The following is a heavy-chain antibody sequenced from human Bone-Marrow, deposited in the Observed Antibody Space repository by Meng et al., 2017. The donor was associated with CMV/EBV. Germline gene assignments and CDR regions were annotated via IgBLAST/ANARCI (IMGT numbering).Heavy chain of an antibody. J-gene: IGHJ4*02. V-gene: IGHV1-69*10. CDR2: IIPILGIA. CDR1: GGTFSSYA. Sequence: SVKVSCKASGGTFSSYAISWVRQAPGQGLEWMGGIIPILGIANYAQKFQGRVTITADKSTSTAYMELSSLRSEDTAVYYCAREGVAAAFDYWGQGTLVTVSS. CDR3: AREGVAAAFDY. D-gene: IGHD6-13*01.